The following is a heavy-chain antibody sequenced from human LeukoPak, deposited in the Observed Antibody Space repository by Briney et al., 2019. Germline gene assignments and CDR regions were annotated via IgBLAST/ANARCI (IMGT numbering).Heavy chain of an antibody. D-gene: IGHD3-10*01. CDR1: GFTFSDYY. CDR2: ISSSSSYT. Sequence: GGSLRLSCAASGFTFSDYYMSWIRQAPGKGLEWVSYISSSSSYTNYADSVKGRFTISRDNAKNSLYLQMNSLRAEDTAVYYCARGYYSGSGRYYFDYWGQGTLVTVSS. J-gene: IGHJ4*02. V-gene: IGHV3-11*05. CDR3: ARGYYSGSGRYYFDY.